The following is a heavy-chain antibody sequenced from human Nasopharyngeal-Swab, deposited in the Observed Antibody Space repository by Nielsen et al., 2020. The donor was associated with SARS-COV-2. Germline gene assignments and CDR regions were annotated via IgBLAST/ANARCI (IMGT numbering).Heavy chain of an antibody. Sequence: VRQAPGKGLEWVAVISYDGSNKYYADSVKGRFTISRDNSKNTLYLQMNSLRAEDTAVYYCAKLTEEGSGSYYALYYYYGMDVWGQGTTVTVSS. V-gene: IGHV3-30*18. CDR3: AKLTEEGSGSYYALYYYYGMDV. CDR2: ISYDGSNK. J-gene: IGHJ6*02. D-gene: IGHD3-10*01.